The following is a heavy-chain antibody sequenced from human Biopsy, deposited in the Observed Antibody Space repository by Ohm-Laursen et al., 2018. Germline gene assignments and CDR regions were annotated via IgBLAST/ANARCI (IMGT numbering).Heavy chain of an antibody. V-gene: IGHV4-59*11. J-gene: IGHJ5*02. CDR3: ARGDYFDSNGYFWFDP. D-gene: IGHD3-22*01. CDR1: SGSFTGHY. Sequence: SETLSLTCTVSSGSFTGHYWTWIRQPPGKGLEWIGHISHTGYTSYKSSLKSRVTISVDTSRNHFSLRLSSLTAADTAVYYCARGDYFDSNGYFWFDPWGQGTLVTVSS. CDR2: ISHTGYT.